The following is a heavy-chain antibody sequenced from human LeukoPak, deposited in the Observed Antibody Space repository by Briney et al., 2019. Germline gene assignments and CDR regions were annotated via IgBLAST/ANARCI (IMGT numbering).Heavy chain of an antibody. Sequence: PSETLSLTCTVSGGSISSYYWSWIRQPPGKGLEWIGYIYTSGSTNYNPSLKSRVTISVDTSKNQFSLKLSSVTAADTAVYYCARSARIYGCPPGICGFWGQGNLVSVSS. CDR3: ARSARIYGCPPGICGF. CDR2: IYTSGST. V-gene: IGHV4-4*09. D-gene: IGHD4-17*01. CDR1: GGSISSYY. J-gene: IGHJ4*02.